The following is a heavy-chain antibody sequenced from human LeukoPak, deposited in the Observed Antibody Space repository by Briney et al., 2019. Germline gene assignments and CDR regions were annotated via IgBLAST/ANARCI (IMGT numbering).Heavy chain of an antibody. V-gene: IGHV3-23*01. Sequence: GGSLRLSCAASGFTFSSYAMSWVRQAPGKGLEWVSAISGSGGSTYYADSVKGRFTISRDNSKNTLYLQMNSLRAEDTAVYYCANALARRITMVVVVPAPDYCVNGILV. D-gene: IGHD3-22*01. J-gene: IGHJ4*01. CDR2: ISGSGGST. CDR3: ANALARRITMVVVVPAPDY. CDR1: GFTFSSYA.